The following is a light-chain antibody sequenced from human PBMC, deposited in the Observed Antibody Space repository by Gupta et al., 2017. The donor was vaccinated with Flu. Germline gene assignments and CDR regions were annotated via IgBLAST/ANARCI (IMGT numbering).Light chain of an antibody. CDR3: SSYTSSTSPV. V-gene: IGLV2-14*01. Sequence: QSALPQPAPVSGSPGQSLPISCAGTSSDIGAYNYVSWYQQHPGKAPKLMIYEVTNRPSGVSNRFSGSKSGNTASLTISGLQAEDEADYYCSSYTSSTSPVFGGGTKLTVL. CDR2: EVT. CDR1: SSDIGAYNY. J-gene: IGLJ3*02.